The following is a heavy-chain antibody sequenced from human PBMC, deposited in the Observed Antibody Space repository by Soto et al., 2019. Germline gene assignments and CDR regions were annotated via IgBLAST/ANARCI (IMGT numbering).Heavy chain of an antibody. CDR3: ARDKGRPQLGGNYYYSLAV. Sequence: QVQLEQSGAEVKKPGSSVKVSCKASGGTFRTSAISWVRQAPGQGLEWMGGIMPIFRTPDYAQKFQGRVIITADEFTGTAYRELSGLRSADTAVYYCARDKGRPQLGGNYYYSLAVWGQGTTITVSS. CDR1: GGTFRTSA. D-gene: IGHD3-3*02. CDR2: IMPIFRTP. V-gene: IGHV1-69*12. J-gene: IGHJ6*02.